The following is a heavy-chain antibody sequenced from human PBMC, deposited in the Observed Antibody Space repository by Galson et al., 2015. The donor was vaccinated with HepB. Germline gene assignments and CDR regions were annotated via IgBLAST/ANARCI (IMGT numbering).Heavy chain of an antibody. CDR1: GYTFTTNG. J-gene: IGHJ4*02. CDR3: ARDRDCRFDC. Sequence: QSGAEVKKPGPSVKVSCKASGYTFTTNGISWVRQAPGQGLEWMGWISANSGNTKYAQNLQGRVTLTRDTSTSTAYLELRSLRSDDTAAYYCARDRDCRFDCGGQGTLVTVSS. CDR2: ISANSGNT. D-gene: IGHD2-21*02. V-gene: IGHV1-18*04.